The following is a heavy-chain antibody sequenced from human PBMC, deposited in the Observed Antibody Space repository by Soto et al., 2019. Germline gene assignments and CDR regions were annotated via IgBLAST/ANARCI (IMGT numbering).Heavy chain of an antibody. V-gene: IGHV4-34*01. CDR3: ARGLSCSGGSCYSGGALDI. D-gene: IGHD2-15*01. CDR1: GVSFSGYY. CDR2: INHSGST. J-gene: IGHJ3*02. Sequence: PSETLSLTCAVYGVSFSGYYWSWIRQPPGKGLEWIGEINHSGSTNYNPSLKSRVTISVDTSKNQFSLKLSSVTAADTAVYYCARGLSCSGGSCYSGGALDIWGQGTMVTVS.